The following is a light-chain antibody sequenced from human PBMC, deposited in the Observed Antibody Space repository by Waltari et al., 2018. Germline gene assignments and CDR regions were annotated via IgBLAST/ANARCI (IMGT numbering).Light chain of an antibody. CDR2: AAS. Sequence: DIQMTQSPSSLSASVGDTVTITCRASQPISSYVAWFQQQPGKAPKSLIYAASRLQSGVPSKFSGSGFETDFTLTISSLQPEDFAIYYCQQYNSHPFTFGQGTRLEIK. V-gene: IGKV1-16*02. CDR1: QPISSY. J-gene: IGKJ5*01. CDR3: QQYNSHPFT.